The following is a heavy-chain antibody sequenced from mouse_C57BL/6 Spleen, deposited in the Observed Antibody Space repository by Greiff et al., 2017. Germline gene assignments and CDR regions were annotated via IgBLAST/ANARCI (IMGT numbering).Heavy chain of an antibody. CDR3: ARRPYGSSFGAMDY. CDR1: GYAFTNYL. J-gene: IGHJ4*01. Sequence: QVQLQQSGAELVRPGTSVKVSCKASGYAFTNYLIEWVKQRPGQGLEWIGVINPGSGGTNYNEKFKGKATLTADKSSSTAYMQLSSLTSEDSAVYFCARRPYGSSFGAMDYWGQGTSVTVSS. CDR2: INPGSGGT. D-gene: IGHD1-1*01. V-gene: IGHV1-54*01.